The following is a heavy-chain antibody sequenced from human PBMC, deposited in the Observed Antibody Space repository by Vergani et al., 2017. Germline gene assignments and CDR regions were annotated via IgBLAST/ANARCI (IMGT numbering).Heavy chain of an antibody. Sequence: QVQLQQWGAGLLKPSETLSLTCAVYGGSFSGYYWSWIRQPPGKGLEWIGEINHSGSTNYNPSLKSRVTISVDTSKNQFSLKLSSVTAADTALYYCAKDPQWLTPHYFDCWGQGTLVTVSS. CDR3: AKDPQWLTPHYFDC. CDR2: INHSGST. J-gene: IGHJ4*02. CDR1: GGSFSGYY. D-gene: IGHD6-19*01. V-gene: IGHV4-34*01.